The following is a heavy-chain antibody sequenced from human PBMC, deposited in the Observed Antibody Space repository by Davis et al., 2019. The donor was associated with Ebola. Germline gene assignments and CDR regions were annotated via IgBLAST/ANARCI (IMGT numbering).Heavy chain of an antibody. J-gene: IGHJ6*03. Sequence: SVKVSCQASGYAFSNYGLSWVRQAPGQGLEWMGGIIPISATTNYAQNFQGRVTITADKSTSTAYMELSSLRSEDTAVYYCARGTVVVPTTFATFYYFYYMDVWGKGTTVTVSS. CDR2: IIPISATT. D-gene: IGHD2/OR15-2a*01. CDR1: GYAFSNYG. V-gene: IGHV1-69*06. CDR3: ARGTVVVPTTFATFYYFYYMDV.